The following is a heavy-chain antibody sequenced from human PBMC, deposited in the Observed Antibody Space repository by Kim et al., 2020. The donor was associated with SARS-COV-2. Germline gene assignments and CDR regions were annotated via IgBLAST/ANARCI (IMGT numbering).Heavy chain of an antibody. D-gene: IGHD6-19*01. CDR1: GGAINTYY. V-gene: IGHV4-59*01. CDR3: ARESGSSGWYFDY. J-gene: IGHJ4*01. Sequence: SETLSLTCTVSGGAINTYYWSWIRQPPGKGLEWIGNIYYSGNTNYNPSLKSRVTISVDTSKNQFSLKLSSVTAADTAVYYCARESGSSGWYFDYWGHGTL. CDR2: IYYSGNT.